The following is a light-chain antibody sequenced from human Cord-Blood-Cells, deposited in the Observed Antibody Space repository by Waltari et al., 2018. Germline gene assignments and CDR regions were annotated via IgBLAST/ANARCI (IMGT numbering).Light chain of an antibody. Sequence: QSVLTQPPSASGTPGQRVTISCSGSSSNIGSNYVYWYQQLPGTAPKLLIYRDNRGCSGVRERFCGSKSGTSGSLELSGLRSVDEADYYCAAWDHSLSGWVFGGGTKLTVL. CDR2: RDN. J-gene: IGLJ3*02. V-gene: IGLV1-47*01. CDR3: AAWDHSLSGWV. CDR1: SSNIGSNY.